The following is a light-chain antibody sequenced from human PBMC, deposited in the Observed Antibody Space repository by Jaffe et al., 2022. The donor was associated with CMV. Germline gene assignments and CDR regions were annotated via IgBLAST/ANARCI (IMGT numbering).Light chain of an antibody. CDR3: QQYYSLPWT. CDR2: WAS. V-gene: IGKV4-1*01. J-gene: IGKJ1*01. CDR1: QSVTQTSTTLSN. Sequence: DIVMTQSPDFLAVSLGERATINCTSSQSVTQTSTTLSNLTWYQQKPGHPPKLVIYWASTRESGVPDRFTGSGSGRDFTLTISNVQVEDVAVYYCQQYYSLPWTFGQGTKVEIK.